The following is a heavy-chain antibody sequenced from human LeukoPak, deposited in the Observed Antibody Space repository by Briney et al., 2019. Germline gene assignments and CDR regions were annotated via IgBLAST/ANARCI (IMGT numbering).Heavy chain of an antibody. Sequence: GGSLRLSCAASGFSFDDYAMHWVRQAPGKGLEWVSGISWNSGNIGYADSVKGRFTISRDNAKNTLYLQMNSLRAEDTAVYYCARVPITLAGTKDAKYFQHWGQGTLVTVSS. V-gene: IGHV3-9*01. CDR3: ARVPITLAGTKDAKYFQH. CDR1: GFSFDDYA. J-gene: IGHJ1*01. D-gene: IGHD6-19*01. CDR2: ISWNSGNI.